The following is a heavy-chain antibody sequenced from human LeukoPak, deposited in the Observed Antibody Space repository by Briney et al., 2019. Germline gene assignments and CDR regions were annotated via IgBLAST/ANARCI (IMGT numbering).Heavy chain of an antibody. CDR3: ARARGMDDYGDFRIK. D-gene: IGHD4-17*01. J-gene: IGHJ4*02. CDR1: GLTFSSYA. CDR2: ISGSSGHT. V-gene: IGHV3-23*01. Sequence: GGSLRLSCAASGLTFSSYAMSWVRQAPGKGLEWVSAISGSSGHTYYADSVKGRFTISRDNSKNSLSLQMNGLRAEDTAVYYCARARGMDDYGDFRIKWGQGTLVTVSS.